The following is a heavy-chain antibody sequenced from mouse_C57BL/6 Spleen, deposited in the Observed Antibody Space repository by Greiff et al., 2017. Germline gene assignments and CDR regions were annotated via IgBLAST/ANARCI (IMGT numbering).Heavy chain of an antibody. CDR3: ARGRTVVVWCWYFDV. J-gene: IGHJ1*03. D-gene: IGHD1-1*01. CDR2: IHPGDGDT. Sequence: QVQLQQSGAELVKPGASVKIPCKASGYAFSSYWLNWLKQRPGKGLEWIGQIHPGDGDTNYHGKLKGKATLTADKSSSTAYMQLSSLTAEDSAVYCCARGRTVVVWCWYFDVWGTGATVSV. V-gene: IGHV1-80*01. CDR1: GYAFSSYW.